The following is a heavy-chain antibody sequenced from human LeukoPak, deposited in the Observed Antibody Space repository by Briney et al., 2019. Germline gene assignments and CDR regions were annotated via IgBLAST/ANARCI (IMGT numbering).Heavy chain of an antibody. Sequence: GGSLRLSCAASGFTVSSNYMSWVRQAPGKGLEWVSVIYSGGSTYYADSVKGRFTISRDNSKNALYLQMNSLRAEDTAVYYCAREGYGDYVWGAHDYWGQGTLVTVSS. CDR2: IYSGGST. CDR3: AREGYGDYVWGAHDY. CDR1: GFTVSSNY. V-gene: IGHV3-66*01. D-gene: IGHD4-17*01. J-gene: IGHJ4*02.